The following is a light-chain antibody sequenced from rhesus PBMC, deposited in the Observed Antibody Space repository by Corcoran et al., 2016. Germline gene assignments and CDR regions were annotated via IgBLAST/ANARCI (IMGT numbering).Light chain of an antibody. CDR2: AAS. Sequence: DIQMTQSPSSLSASVGDKVTITCRARQGVGGWLAWYQQKPGNAPELLIFAASSLKSGVPSRFSGSGSGTDYTLTISSLQPEDFATYYWQKGYNIPWTFGQGTKVEIK. V-gene: IGKV1-18*01. J-gene: IGKJ1*01. CDR3: QKGYNIPWT. CDR1: QGVGGW.